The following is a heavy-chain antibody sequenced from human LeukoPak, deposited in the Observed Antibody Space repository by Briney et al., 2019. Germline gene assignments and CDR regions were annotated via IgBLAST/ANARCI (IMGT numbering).Heavy chain of an antibody. D-gene: IGHD6-13*01. CDR3: AKAPPGYSSSWYYFDY. J-gene: IGHJ4*02. CDR2: IWYDGSNK. V-gene: IGHV3-33*06. Sequence: PGGSLRLSCAASGFTFSSYGMHWVRQAPGKGLEWVAVIWYDGSNKYYADSVKGRFIISRDNSKNTLYLQMNSLRAEDTAVYYCAKAPPGYSSSWYYFDYWGQGTLVTVSS. CDR1: GFTFSSYG.